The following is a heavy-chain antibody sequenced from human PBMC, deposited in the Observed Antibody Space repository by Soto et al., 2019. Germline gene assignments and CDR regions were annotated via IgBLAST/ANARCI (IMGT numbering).Heavy chain of an antibody. V-gene: IGHV4-59*08. D-gene: IGHD6-13*01. Sequence: PSETLSLTCTVSGGSISSYYWSWIRQPPGKGLEWIGYIYYSGSTNYNPSLKSRVTISVDTSKNQFSLKLSSVTAADTAVYYCASRSSWYGDFQHWGQGTLVTVSS. CDR2: IYYSGST. CDR3: ASRSSWYGDFQH. CDR1: GGSISSYY. J-gene: IGHJ1*01.